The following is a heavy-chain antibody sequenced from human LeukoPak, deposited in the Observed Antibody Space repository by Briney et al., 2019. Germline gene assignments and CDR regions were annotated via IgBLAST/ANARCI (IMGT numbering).Heavy chain of an antibody. CDR1: GGSISSSSYY. CDR3: ARQEVAAAWFDP. J-gene: IGHJ5*02. V-gene: IGHV4-39*01. CDR2: IYYSGST. Sequence: SETLSLTCTVSGGSISSSSYYWGWIRQPPGKGLEWIVSIYYSGSTYYNPSLKSRVTISVDTSKNQFSLKLSSVTAADTAVYYCARQEVAAAWFDPWGQGTLVTVSS. D-gene: IGHD6-13*01.